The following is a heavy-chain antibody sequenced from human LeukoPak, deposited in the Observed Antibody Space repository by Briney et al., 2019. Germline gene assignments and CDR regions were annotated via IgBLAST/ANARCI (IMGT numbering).Heavy chain of an antibody. J-gene: IGHJ5*02. CDR2: IIPIFGTA. CDR3: ARDGSGTYWAYYNWFDP. D-gene: IGHD3-10*01. V-gene: IGHV1-69*13. CDR1: GGTFSNSA. Sequence: GASVKVSCKASGGTFSNSAISWVRQAPGQGLEWMGGIIPIFGTANYAQRFQGRVTITADESTTTAYMEVSSLRSEDAAVYYCARDGSGTYWAYYNWFDPWGQGTLVTVSS.